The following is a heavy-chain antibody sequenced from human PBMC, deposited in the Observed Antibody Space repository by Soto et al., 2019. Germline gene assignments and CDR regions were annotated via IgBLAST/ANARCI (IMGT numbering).Heavy chain of an antibody. D-gene: IGHD2-2*01. J-gene: IGHJ6*02. CDR1: GFTFSSYA. CDR3: AKSQGQLRWYYYDGMDV. Sequence: PGGSLRLSCAASGFTFSSYAMSWVRQAPGKGLEWVSAISGSGGSTYYADSVKGRFTISRDNSKNTLYLQMNSLRAEDTAVYYCAKSQGQLRWYYYDGMDVWGQGTTVTVSS. CDR2: ISGSGGST. V-gene: IGHV3-23*01.